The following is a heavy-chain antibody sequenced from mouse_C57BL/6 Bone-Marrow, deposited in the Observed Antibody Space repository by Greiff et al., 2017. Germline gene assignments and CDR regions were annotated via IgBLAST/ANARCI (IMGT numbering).Heavy chain of an antibody. Sequence: EVQLQQSGAELVRPGASVKLSCTASGFNIKDDYMHWVKQRPEQGLEWIGWIDPENGDTEYASKFQGKATITTDTSSNTAYLQLSSLTSEDTAVYYGTTDDNYVEYYFDYWGQGTTLTVSS. V-gene: IGHV14-4*01. D-gene: IGHD2-1*01. J-gene: IGHJ2*01. CDR2: IDPENGDT. CDR3: TTDDNYVEYYFDY. CDR1: GFNIKDDY.